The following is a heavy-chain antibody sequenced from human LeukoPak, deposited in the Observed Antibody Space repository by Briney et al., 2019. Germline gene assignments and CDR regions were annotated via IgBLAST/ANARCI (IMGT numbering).Heavy chain of an antibody. V-gene: IGHV1-69*04. CDR1: GGTFSSYA. CDR3: ARGLELRPYYYGMDV. J-gene: IGHJ6*02. CDR2: IIPIFGVA. Sequence: GSSVKVSCKASGGTFSSYAISWVRQAPGRGLEWMGRIIPIFGVANYAQKFQGRVTITADKSTSTAYMELSSLRSEDTAVYYCARGLELRPYYYGMDVWGQGTTVTVSS. D-gene: IGHD1-7*01.